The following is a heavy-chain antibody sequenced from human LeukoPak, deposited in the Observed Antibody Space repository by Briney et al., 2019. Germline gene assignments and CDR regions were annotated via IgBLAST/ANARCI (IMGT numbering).Heavy chain of an antibody. Sequence: SETLSLTCAGYGGSFSAYYWSWIRQPPGKGPEWVGEIKHSGSTNYYPSLKSRLTISIATSKNQFSLEMSSVTAADTAVYYCARGRGARSSRWYNWFDPWGQGTLVTVSS. CDR3: ARGRGARSSRWYNWFDP. J-gene: IGHJ5*02. CDR1: GGSFSAYY. V-gene: IGHV4-34*01. D-gene: IGHD6-13*01. CDR2: IKHSGST.